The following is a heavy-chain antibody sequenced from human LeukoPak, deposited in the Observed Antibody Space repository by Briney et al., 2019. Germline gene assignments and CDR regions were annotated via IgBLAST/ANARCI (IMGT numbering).Heavy chain of an antibody. CDR1: GGSISSYY. V-gene: IGHV4-59*01. Sequence: SETLSLTCTVSGGSISSYYWSWIRQPPGKGLEWIGYIYYSGSTNYNPSLKSRVTISVDTSKNQFSLKLSSVTAADTAVYYCARDGPAGPLDYWGQGTLVTVSS. CDR3: ARDGPAGPLDY. CDR2: IYYSGST. D-gene: IGHD2-2*01. J-gene: IGHJ4*02.